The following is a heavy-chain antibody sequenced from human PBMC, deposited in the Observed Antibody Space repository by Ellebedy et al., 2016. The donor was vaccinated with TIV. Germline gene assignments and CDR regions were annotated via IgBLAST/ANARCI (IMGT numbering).Heavy chain of an antibody. CDR3: ARGSEGSGFDY. J-gene: IGHJ4*02. Sequence: GESLKISCAASQFTFSSYTLHWVRQAPGKGLEWVAFISSDGNIKDYVDFVKGRFTISRDNSKKTVYLQMNSLRLEDTAIYYCARGSEGSGFDYWGQGTLVTVSS. CDR2: ISSDGNIK. D-gene: IGHD6-25*01. CDR1: QFTFSSYT. V-gene: IGHV3-30-3*01.